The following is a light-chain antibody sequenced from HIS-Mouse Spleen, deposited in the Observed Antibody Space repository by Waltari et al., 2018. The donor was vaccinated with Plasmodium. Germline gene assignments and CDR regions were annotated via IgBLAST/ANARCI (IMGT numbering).Light chain of an antibody. Sequence: SYELTQPPSVSVSPAQTPRITCPGDAFPKKEAYLYQQKAGQAPVLVIYEDSKRPSGIPERFSGSSSGTMATLTISGAQVEDEADYYCYSTDSSGNHRVFGGGTKLTVL. CDR2: EDS. CDR3: YSTDSSGNHRV. J-gene: IGLJ3*02. V-gene: IGLV3-10*01. CDR1: AFPKKE.